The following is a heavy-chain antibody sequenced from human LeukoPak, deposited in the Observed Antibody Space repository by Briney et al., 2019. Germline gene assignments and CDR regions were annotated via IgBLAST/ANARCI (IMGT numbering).Heavy chain of an antibody. J-gene: IGHJ4*02. CDR2: IKQDGSEI. Sequence: GGSLRLSCAASGFTFSSYWMGWVRQAPGKGLEWVANIKQDGSEIHHVDSVEGRFTISRENAKNSLYLQMNSLRVEDTAVYYCARVVWGQLTYYFDYWGQGTLVTVSS. CDR3: ARVVWGQLTYYFDY. CDR1: GFTFSSYW. D-gene: IGHD3-16*01. V-gene: IGHV3-7*01.